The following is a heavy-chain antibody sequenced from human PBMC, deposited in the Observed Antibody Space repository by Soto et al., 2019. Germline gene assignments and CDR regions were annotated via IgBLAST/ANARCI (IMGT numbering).Heavy chain of an antibody. V-gene: IGHV1-69*12. D-gene: IGHD4-17*01. CDR1: GGTLSSYA. Sequence: QVQLVQSGAEVKKPGSSVKVSCKASGGTLSSYAISWVRQAPGQGLEWMGGIIPIFGTADYAQRFQGRVTITADEATSTAYMELSSLRSEGTAVDYGARAVTTPWYFDLWGRGTLVTVSS. CDR2: IIPIFGTA. CDR3: ARAVTTPWYFDL. J-gene: IGHJ2*01.